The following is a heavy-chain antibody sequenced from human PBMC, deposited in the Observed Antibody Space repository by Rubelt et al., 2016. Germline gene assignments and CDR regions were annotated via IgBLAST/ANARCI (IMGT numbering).Heavy chain of an antibody. V-gene: IGHV3-33*01. J-gene: IGHJ6*02. CDR1: GFTFSSYG. D-gene: IGHD1-26*01. CDR2: IWYDGSNK. CDR3: ARDLSGSSGSGKTYYYYGMDV. Sequence: GGGVVQPGRSLRLSCAASGFTFSSYGMHWVRQAPGKGLEWVAVIWYDGSNKYYADSVKGRFTISRDNSKNTLYLQMNSLRAEDTAVYYCARDLSGSSGSGKTYYYYGMDVWGQGTTVTVSS.